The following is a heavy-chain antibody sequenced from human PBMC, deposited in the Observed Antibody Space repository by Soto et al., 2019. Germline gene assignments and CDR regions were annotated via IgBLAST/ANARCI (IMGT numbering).Heavy chain of an antibody. J-gene: IGHJ6*02. CDR1: GFTFSNFE. CDR2: INTAGSTK. V-gene: IGHV3-48*03. Sequence: EVQLVESGGGLVQPGTSLRLSCAASGFTFSNFEMHWVRQAPGKGLEWVSYINTAGSTKYYAESVKGRLTISRDNARNSLFQQMNSLRADDTAAYYCARAECSTPNCLAAYYSYGLDVWGQGTTVTVSS. D-gene: IGHD2-2*01. CDR3: ARAECSTPNCLAAYYSYGLDV.